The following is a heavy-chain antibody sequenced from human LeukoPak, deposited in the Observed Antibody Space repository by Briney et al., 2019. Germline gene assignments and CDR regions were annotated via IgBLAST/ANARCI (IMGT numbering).Heavy chain of an antibody. CDR1: GYTFTRYD. CDR3: ARGHDFWSGYYNY. D-gene: IGHD3-3*01. CDR2: MNPNSGNT. Sequence: ASVKVSCKASGYTFTRYDINWVRQATGQGLEWMGWMNPNSGNTGYAQKFQGRVTITRNTSISTAYMELSSLRSEDTAVYYCARGHDFWSGYYNYWGQGTLVTVSS. J-gene: IGHJ4*02. V-gene: IGHV1-8*03.